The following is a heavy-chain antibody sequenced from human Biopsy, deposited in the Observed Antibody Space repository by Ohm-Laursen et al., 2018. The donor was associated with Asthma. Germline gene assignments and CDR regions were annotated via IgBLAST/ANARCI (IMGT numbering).Heavy chain of an antibody. J-gene: IGHJ4*02. CDR2: IWYDGSNK. CDR1: GFTFSSYG. D-gene: IGHD4-17*01. V-gene: IGHV3-33*01. Sequence: SLRLSCTASGFTFSSYGMHWVRQAPGKGLEWVAVIWYDGSNKYYADSVKGRFTISRDNSKNTLYLQMNSLRAEDTAVYYCARKARHGDYDFDSWGQGTLVTVSS. CDR3: ARKARHGDYDFDS.